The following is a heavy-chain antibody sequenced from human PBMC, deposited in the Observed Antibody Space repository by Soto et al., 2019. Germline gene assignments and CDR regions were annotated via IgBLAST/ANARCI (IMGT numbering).Heavy chain of an antibody. CDR1: GFTFTSYS. CDR3: ARSSQNDY. Sequence: PGVSLRLSCAASGFTFTSYSMNWVRQAPGKGLEWVSYISGSGTTIYYADSVKGRFTISRDNAKDSLYLQMNSLRDEDTAVYSCARSSQNDYWGQGTLVTVSS. CDR2: ISGSGTTI. J-gene: IGHJ4*02. V-gene: IGHV3-48*02.